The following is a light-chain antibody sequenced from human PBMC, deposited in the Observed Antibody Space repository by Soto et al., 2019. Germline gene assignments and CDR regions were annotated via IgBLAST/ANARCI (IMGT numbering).Light chain of an antibody. CDR3: KQYNNWPPFT. V-gene: IGKV3-15*01. CDR2: GAS. Sequence: EIVMTQSPATLSVSPGERVTLSCRASQSVSSSLAWYQQKPGQAPRLLIYGASTKATGIPARFSGSGSGTEFTLTISSLQSEDFAAYYCKQYNNWPPFTFGPGTKVDIK. CDR1: QSVSSS. J-gene: IGKJ3*01.